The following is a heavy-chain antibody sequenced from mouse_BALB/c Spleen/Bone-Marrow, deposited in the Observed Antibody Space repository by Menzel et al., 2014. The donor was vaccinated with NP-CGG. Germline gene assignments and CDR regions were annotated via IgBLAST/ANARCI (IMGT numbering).Heavy chain of an antibody. CDR3: ASLTGTFDY. V-gene: IGHV14-3*02. Sequence: VHVKQSGTDLVKPGASVKFSCTASGFNIKDTYMHWVKQRPEQGLDWIGRIDPASGNIQYDPKFQGRAAITADTSSNTAYLQLSSLTSEDTAVYYCASLTGTFDYWGQGTPLTVSS. CDR1: GFNIKDTY. J-gene: IGHJ2*01. CDR2: IDPASGNI. D-gene: IGHD4-1*01.